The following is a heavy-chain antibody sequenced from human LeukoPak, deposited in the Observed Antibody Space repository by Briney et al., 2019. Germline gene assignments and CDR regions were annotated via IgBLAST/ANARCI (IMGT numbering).Heavy chain of an antibody. CDR2: IYYSGST. CDR1: GGSISNSNYY. D-gene: IGHD3-10*01. V-gene: IGHV4-39*07. J-gene: IGHJ4*02. Sequence: PSETLSLTCTVSGGSISNSNYYWGWIRQPPGKGLEWIGSIYYSGSTYYNPSLKSRVTISVDTSKNQFSLKLSSVTAADTAVYYCARAGSGSYFRFDYWGQGTLVTVSS. CDR3: ARAGSGSYFRFDY.